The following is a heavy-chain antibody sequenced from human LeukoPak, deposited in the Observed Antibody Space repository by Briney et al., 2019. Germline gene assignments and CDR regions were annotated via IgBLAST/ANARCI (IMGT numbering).Heavy chain of an antibody. Sequence: PGGSLRLSCEASGFTFTNYGMTWVRQAPGKGLEWVSGISSSGRSTYYADSVKGRFTISRDNSKNTLYLQMNSLRADDTAVYYCAKGSSSGWYRPLDYWGQGTLVTVSS. CDR2: ISSSGRST. CDR3: AKGSSSGWYRPLDY. V-gene: IGHV3-23*01. D-gene: IGHD6-19*01. CDR1: GFTFTNYG. J-gene: IGHJ4*02.